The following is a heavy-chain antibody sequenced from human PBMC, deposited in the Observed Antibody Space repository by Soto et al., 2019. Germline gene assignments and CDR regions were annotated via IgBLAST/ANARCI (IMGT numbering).Heavy chain of an antibody. Sequence: QITLKESGPTLVKPTQTLTLTCTFSGFSLSTGGVGVGWIRHPPGKALEWLALIYWDDDKRYSPSLKSRLTVTKDNSKNQVVLTMTNMDPVDTATYYCAHSRCGGDCLRSYSSHYYYGMDVWGQGTTVTVSS. V-gene: IGHV2-5*02. CDR3: AHSRCGGDCLRSYSSHYYYGMDV. CDR1: GFSLSTGGVG. CDR2: IYWDDDK. D-gene: IGHD2-21*02. J-gene: IGHJ6*02.